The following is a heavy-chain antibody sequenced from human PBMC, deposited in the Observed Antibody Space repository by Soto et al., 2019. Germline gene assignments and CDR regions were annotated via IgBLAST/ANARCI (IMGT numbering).Heavy chain of an antibody. CDR2: INYSGTT. J-gene: IGHJ6*02. Sequence: QVQLQESGPGLVKPSQTLSLTCSVSGGSFSSDSFIWSWVRQFPGKGLEWIGYINYSGTTYYNPSLRSQITMSVDTSKNQFSLNLSSVTAADTAVYYCARDHKWDGMDVWGQGTTVTVSS. CDR1: GGSFSSDSFI. D-gene: IGHD1-26*01. V-gene: IGHV4-31*01. CDR3: ARDHKWDGMDV.